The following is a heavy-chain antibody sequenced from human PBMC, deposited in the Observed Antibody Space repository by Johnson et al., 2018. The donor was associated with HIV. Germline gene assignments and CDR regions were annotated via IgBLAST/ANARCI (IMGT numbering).Heavy chain of an antibody. V-gene: IGHV3-30*03. CDR2: ISYDGSNK. Sequence: QVQLVESGGGVVQPGRSLRLSCVASGFTFSNYGMHWVRQAPGKGLEWVAVISYDGSNKYYADSVKGRFTISRENAKNSLYLQMNSLRAWDTAVYYCARVGYHDAFDIWGQGTMVTVSS. J-gene: IGHJ3*02. CDR1: GFTFSNYG. D-gene: IGHD3-16*02. CDR3: ARVGYHDAFDI.